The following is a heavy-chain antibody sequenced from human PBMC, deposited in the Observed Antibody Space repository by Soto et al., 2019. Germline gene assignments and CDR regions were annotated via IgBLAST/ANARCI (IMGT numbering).Heavy chain of an antibody. CDR2: ISGSGGRT. CDR3: AKADDFWSGYHIYYYYGMDV. CDR1: GFTFSSYA. Sequence: AGGSLRLSCAASGFTFSSYAMSWVRQAPGKGLEWVSGISGSGGRTYYADSVKGRFTISRDNSKHTLYLQMNSLRAEDTAVYYCAKADDFWSGYHIYYYYGMDVWGQGTTVTV. J-gene: IGHJ6*02. V-gene: IGHV3-23*01. D-gene: IGHD3-3*01.